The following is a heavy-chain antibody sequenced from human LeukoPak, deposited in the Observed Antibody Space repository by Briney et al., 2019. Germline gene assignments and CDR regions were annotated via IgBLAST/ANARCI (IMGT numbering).Heavy chain of an antibody. CDR1: GFTFSNYE. V-gene: IGHV3-48*03. CDR2: ISSSGSSI. CDR3: ARVPVLTAAAGTFDF. D-gene: IGHD6-13*01. Sequence: PGGSLRLSCAASGFTFSNYEMNWVRQAPGKGLEWVSYISSSGSSIYYAGSVKGRFTISRDNAKNSLYLQMNSLRAEDAAVYYCARVPVLTAAAGTFDFWGQGTLVTVSS. J-gene: IGHJ4*02.